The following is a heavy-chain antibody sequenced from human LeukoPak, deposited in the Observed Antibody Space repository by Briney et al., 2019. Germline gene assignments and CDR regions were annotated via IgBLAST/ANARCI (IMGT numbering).Heavy chain of an antibody. J-gene: IGHJ4*02. V-gene: IGHV4-34*01. D-gene: IGHD3-22*01. CDR1: GGSFSGYY. CDR3: ARAPLGSGYYFVDY. Sequence: SETLSLTCAVYGGSFSGYYWSWIRQPPGKGLEWIGEINHSGSTNYNPSLKSRVTISVDTSKNQFSLKLSSVTAADTAVYFCARAPLGSGYYFVDYWGQGTLVTVSS. CDR2: INHSGST.